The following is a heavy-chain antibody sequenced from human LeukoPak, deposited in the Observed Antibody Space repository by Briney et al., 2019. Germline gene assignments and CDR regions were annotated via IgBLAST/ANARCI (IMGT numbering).Heavy chain of an antibody. D-gene: IGHD5-24*01. CDR1: GFTFSSYA. CDR2: ISYDGSNK. V-gene: IGHV3-30*04. J-gene: IGHJ1*01. Sequence: GGSLRLSCAASGFTFSSYAMHWVRQAPGKGLEWVAVISYDGSNKYHADFVKGRFNIFRDNSNNTLYLQMNSLRAEDTAVYYCAKDTVEMATFYFQHWGQGTPVTVSS. CDR3: AKDTVEMATFYFQH.